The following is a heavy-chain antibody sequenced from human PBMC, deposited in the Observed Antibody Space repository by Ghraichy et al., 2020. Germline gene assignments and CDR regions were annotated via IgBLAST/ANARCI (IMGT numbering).Heavy chain of an antibody. D-gene: IGHD3-3*01. CDR2: IYWDDDK. Sequence: SGPTLVKPTQTLTLTCTFSGFSLSTSGVGVGWIRQPPGKALEWLALIYWDDDKRYSPSLKSRLTITKDTSKNQVVLTMTNMDPVDTATYYCAHIQMGVVITGAAKDLTWFDPWGQGTLVTVSS. V-gene: IGHV2-5*02. J-gene: IGHJ5*02. CDR3: AHIQMGVVITGAAKDLTWFDP. CDR1: GFSLSTSGVG.